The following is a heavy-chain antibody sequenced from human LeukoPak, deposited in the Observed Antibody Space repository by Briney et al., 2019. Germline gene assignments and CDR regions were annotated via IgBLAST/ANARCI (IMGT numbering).Heavy chain of an antibody. J-gene: IGHJ2*01. CDR2: IKSKTDGGTT. CDR3: TTETNWFFDL. CDR1: GFTFTNAW. D-gene: IGHD1-1*01. V-gene: IGHV3-15*01. Sequence: GESLRLSCAASGFTFTNAWMSWVRQAPGKGLEWIGRIKSKTDGGTTDYAAPVKGRFTISRDDSENTLYLQMNSLKTEDTAVYFCTTETNWFFDLWGRGTLVTVSS.